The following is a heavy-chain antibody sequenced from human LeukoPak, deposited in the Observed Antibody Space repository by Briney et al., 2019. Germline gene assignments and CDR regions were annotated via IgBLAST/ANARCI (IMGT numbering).Heavy chain of an antibody. CDR1: RYTFTGYY. D-gene: IGHD6-13*01. CDR2: INPNSGGT. J-gene: IGHJ5*02. Sequence: WASVKVSCKASRYTFTGYYMHWLRQAPGQGLEWMGWINPNSGGTNYAQKFQGRVTMTRDTSISTAYMELSRLRSDDTAVYYCARERIADNWFDPWGQGTLVTVSS. CDR3: ARERIADNWFDP. V-gene: IGHV1-2*02.